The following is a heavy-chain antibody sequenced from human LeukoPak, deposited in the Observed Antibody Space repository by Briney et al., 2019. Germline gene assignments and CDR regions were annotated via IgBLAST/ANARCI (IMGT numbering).Heavy chain of an antibody. CDR2: ISGDGGST. CDR1: GFTFDDYA. V-gene: IGHV3-43*02. D-gene: IGHD2-21*02. J-gene: IGHJ4*02. CDR3: AKDMKHIVVVTAIPID. Sequence: GGSLRLSCAASGFTFDDYAMHWVRQAPGKGLEWVSLISGDGGSTYYADSVKGRFTISRDNSKNSLYLQMNSLRTEDTALYYCAKDMKHIVVVTAIPIDWGQGALVTVSS.